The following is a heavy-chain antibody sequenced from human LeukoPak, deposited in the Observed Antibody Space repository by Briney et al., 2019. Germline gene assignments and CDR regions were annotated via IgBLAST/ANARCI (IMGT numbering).Heavy chain of an antibody. CDR3: AKSGWFGELSSRYYFDY. Sequence: GGPLRLSCAASGFTFSSYGMSWVRQAPGKGLEWVSAISGSGGSTYYADSVKGRFTISRDNSKNTLYLQMNSLRAEDTAVYYCAKSGWFGELSSRYYFDYWGQGTLVTVSS. CDR1: GFTFSSYG. D-gene: IGHD3-10*01. J-gene: IGHJ4*02. V-gene: IGHV3-23*01. CDR2: ISGSGGST.